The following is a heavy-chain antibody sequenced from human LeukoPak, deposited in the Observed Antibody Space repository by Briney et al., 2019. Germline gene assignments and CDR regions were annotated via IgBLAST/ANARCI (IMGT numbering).Heavy chain of an antibody. CDR2: LHPDGSHQ. D-gene: IGHD1-26*01. CDR1: GFTFSTYF. Sequence: GGSLRLSCAASGFTFSTYFMSWVRQAPGKGLEWVANLHPDGSHQYYVDSVRGRFTISRDNAKNSLYLQMNSLRVEDTAIYYCATSGSYRFDYWGQGTLVTVSS. V-gene: IGHV3-7*01. CDR3: ATSGSYRFDY. J-gene: IGHJ4*02.